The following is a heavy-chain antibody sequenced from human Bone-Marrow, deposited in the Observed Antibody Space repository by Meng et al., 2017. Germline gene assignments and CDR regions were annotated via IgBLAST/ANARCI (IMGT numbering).Heavy chain of an antibody. Sequence: ESLKISCTVSGGSISSYYWSWILQPAGKGLEWIGRIYTSGSTNYNPSLKSRVTMSVDTSKNQFPLKLSSVTAADTAVYYCARDLLWFGELLMSYFDYWGQGTLVTVSS. CDR2: IYTSGST. V-gene: IGHV4-4*07. CDR1: GGSISSYY. CDR3: ARDLLWFGELLMSYFDY. D-gene: IGHD3-10*01. J-gene: IGHJ4*02.